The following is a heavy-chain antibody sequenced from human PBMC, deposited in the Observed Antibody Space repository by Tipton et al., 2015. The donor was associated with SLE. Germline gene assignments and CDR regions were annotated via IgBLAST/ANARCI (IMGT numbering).Heavy chain of an antibody. CDR3: AKSYYGSGSYFPAPEY. CDR2: ISGSGGTT. D-gene: IGHD3-10*01. Sequence: SLRLSYAASGFTFSTYSMSWVRQAPGKGLEWVSVISGSGGTTYYADSVKGRFTISRDNSKNTLYLQINSLRGEDTAVYYCAKSYYGSGSYFPAPEYWGQGTLVTVSS. V-gene: IGHV3-23*01. J-gene: IGHJ4*02. CDR1: GFTFSTYS.